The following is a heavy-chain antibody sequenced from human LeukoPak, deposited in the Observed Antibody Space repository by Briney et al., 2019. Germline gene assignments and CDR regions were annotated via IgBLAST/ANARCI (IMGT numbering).Heavy chain of an antibody. V-gene: IGHV1-2*02. D-gene: IGHD2-2*01. CDR1: GYTFTDYY. CDR3: ARANFLYCSSSTCLFDY. Sequence: ASVKVSCTASGYTFTDYYMHWVRQAPGQGFEWMGWINPDDGDTNYAQKFQGRVTMTRDTSISTAHMEVSRLRSDDTAVYYCARANFLYCSSSTCLFDYWGQGTLVTVSS. J-gene: IGHJ4*02. CDR2: INPDDGDT.